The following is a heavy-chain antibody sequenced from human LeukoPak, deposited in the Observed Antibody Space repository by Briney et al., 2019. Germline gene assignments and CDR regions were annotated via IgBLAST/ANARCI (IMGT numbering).Heavy chain of an antibody. CDR3: ATDILEVGATYYFGN. CDR1: GLTFSDYY. D-gene: IGHD1-26*01. J-gene: IGHJ4*02. Sequence: AGGSLRLSCAASGLTFSDYYMSWIRQAPGKGLEWLSYISRSGDSINYADSVKGRFTVSRDNAKNSLYLEVNSLRAEDTAVYYCATDILEVGATYYFGNWGQGTLVTVSS. CDR2: ISRSGDSI. V-gene: IGHV3-11*01.